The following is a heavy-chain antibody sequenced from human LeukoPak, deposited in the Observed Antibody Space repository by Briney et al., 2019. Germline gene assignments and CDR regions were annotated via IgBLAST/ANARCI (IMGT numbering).Heavy chain of an antibody. V-gene: IGHV3-7*01. D-gene: IGHD3-3*01. J-gene: IGHJ4*02. CDR2: IKKDGSEK. CDR1: GFTFSSYW. Sequence: GGSLRLSCAASGFTFSSYWMSWVRQAPGKGLEWVANIKKDGSEKYYVDSVKGRFTISRDNAKKSLYLQVNSLRAEDTAVYYCARDRMGSADFWSGYYTGTFDYWGQGTLVTVSS. CDR3: ARDRMGSADFWSGYYTGTFDY.